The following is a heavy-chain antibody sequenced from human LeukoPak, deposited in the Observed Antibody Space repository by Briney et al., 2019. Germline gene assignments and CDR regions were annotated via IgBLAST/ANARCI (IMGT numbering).Heavy chain of an antibody. D-gene: IGHD2-21*02. CDR3: AKDQGPAYCGGDCSMGRGIFDY. CDR2: ISYDGSNK. V-gene: IGHV3-30*18. Sequence: GGSLRLSCAASGFTFSSYGMHWVRQAPGKGLEWVAVISYDGSNKYYADSVKGRFTISRDNSKNTLYLQMNSLRAEDTAVYYCAKDQGPAYCGGDCSMGRGIFDYWGQGTLVTVSS. J-gene: IGHJ4*02. CDR1: GFTFSSYG.